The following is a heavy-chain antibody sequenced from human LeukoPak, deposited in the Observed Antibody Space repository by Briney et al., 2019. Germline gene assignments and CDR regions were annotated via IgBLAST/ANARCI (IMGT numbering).Heavy chain of an antibody. J-gene: IGHJ4*02. CDR3: ARQPKDRFGVVATILDY. D-gene: IGHD5-12*01. CDR1: GDSMRSSSYY. Sequence: PSETLSLTCTVSGDSMRSSSYYWGWIRQPPGKGLEWIGSFYYSGSTYYTPSLKSRVTISVDTSKNQFSLKLSSVTAADTAVYYCARQPKDRFGVVATILDYWGQGTLVTVSS. CDR2: FYYSGST. V-gene: IGHV4-39*01.